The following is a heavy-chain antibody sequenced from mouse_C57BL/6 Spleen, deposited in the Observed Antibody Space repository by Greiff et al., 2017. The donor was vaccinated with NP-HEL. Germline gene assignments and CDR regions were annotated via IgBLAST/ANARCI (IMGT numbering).Heavy chain of an antibody. Sequence: QVQLQQSGAELMKPGASVKLSCKATGYTFTGYWIEWVRQRPGHGLEWIGEILPGSGSTNYNEKFKGKATFTADTSSNTAYMHLSRLTTEDSAIYYWARRGYGGTPADYFDYGGEGTTLTVSS. D-gene: IGHD1-1*01. CDR3: ARRGYGGTPADYFDY. J-gene: IGHJ2*01. CDR2: ILPGSGST. V-gene: IGHV1-9*01. CDR1: GYTFTGYW.